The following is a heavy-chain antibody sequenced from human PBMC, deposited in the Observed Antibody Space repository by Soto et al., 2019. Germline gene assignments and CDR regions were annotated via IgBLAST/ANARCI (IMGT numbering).Heavy chain of an antibody. CDR1: GFTFSSYS. CDR3: ARVGDENWFDP. Sequence: EVQLVESGGGLVKPGGSLRLSCAASGFTFSSYSMNWVRQAPGKGLEWVSSISSSSSYIYYADSVKGRFTISRGNAKNSLYLQMNSLRAEDTAVYYCARVGDENWFDPWGQGTLVTVSS. V-gene: IGHV3-21*01. J-gene: IGHJ5*02. D-gene: IGHD3-10*01. CDR2: ISSSSSYI.